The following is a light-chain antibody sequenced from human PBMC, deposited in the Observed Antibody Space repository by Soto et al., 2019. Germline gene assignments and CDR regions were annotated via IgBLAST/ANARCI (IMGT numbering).Light chain of an antibody. CDR1: QSVSSSY. J-gene: IGKJ5*01. V-gene: IGKV3-20*01. CDR3: QQYGSSPRIT. Sequence: IPLRQSPGTLSLSPGEIATLSCRPSQSVSSSYLAWYQQKPGQAPRLLIYGASSRATGIPDRFSGSGSGTDFTLTISRREPEDFAGYYCQQYGSSPRITFGQGTRLEIK. CDR2: GAS.